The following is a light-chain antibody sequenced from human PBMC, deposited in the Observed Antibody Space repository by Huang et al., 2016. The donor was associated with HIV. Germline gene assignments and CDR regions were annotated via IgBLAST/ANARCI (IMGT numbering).Light chain of an antibody. CDR1: QTVSNDY. CDR2: AAS. V-gene: IGKV3-20*01. Sequence: EIVLTQSPGTLSLSPGQRLTLSCRASQTVSNDYLAWYQQKPGQSPRLLIYAASTRAAGIPDRFSGSGSATHFILTVSRLEPEDSAVYYCQQYALSPWTFGHGTKVEI. J-gene: IGKJ1*01. CDR3: QQYALSPWT.